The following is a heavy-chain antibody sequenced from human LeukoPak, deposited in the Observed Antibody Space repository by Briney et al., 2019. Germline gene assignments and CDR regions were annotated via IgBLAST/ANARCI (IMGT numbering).Heavy chain of an antibody. CDR2: ISAYNGNT. J-gene: IGHJ4*02. D-gene: IGHD3-22*01. CDR1: GYTFTSYG. V-gene: IGHV1-18*01. CDR3: ARDYGLTMIVVVTPFDY. Sequence: ASVKVSCKASGYTFTSYGISWVRQAPGQRLEWMGWISAYNGNTNYAQKLQGRVTMTTDTSTSTAYMELRSLRSDDTAVYYCARDYGLTMIVVVTPFDYWGQGTLVTVSS.